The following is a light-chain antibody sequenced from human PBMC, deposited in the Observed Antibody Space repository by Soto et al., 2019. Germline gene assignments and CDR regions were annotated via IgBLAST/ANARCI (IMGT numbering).Light chain of an antibody. CDR1: QSVLYSSNNKNY. CDR2: WAS. J-gene: IGKJ4*01. CDR3: QQYYSTPLT. Sequence: DIVMTQSPDSLAVSLGERATINCKSSQSVLYSSNNKNYLALYQQKPGQPPKLLIYWASTRESGVPDRFSGSGSGTDFTLPISSLQAEDVAVYYCQQYYSTPLTFGGGTKVEIK. V-gene: IGKV4-1*01.